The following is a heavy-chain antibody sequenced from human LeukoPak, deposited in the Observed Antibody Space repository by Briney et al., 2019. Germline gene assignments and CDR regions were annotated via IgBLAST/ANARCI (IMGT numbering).Heavy chain of an antibody. D-gene: IGHD2-2*01. J-gene: IGHJ3*02. Sequence: GGSLRLSCAASGFTLSSYAMSWVRQAPGKGLEWVSAISGSGGSTYYADSVKGRFTISRDNSKNTLYLQMNSLRAEDTAVYYCAKDQIVVPLRSAFDIWGQGTMVTVSS. V-gene: IGHV3-23*01. CDR3: AKDQIVVPLRSAFDI. CDR1: GFTLSSYA. CDR2: ISGSGGST.